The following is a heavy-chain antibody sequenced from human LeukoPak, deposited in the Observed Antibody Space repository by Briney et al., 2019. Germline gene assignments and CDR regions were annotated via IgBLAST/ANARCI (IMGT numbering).Heavy chain of an antibody. CDR2: IYPGDSDN. CDR1: GYSFTSYW. CDR3: ASGRSGSSPLFDY. D-gene: IGHD3-10*01. J-gene: IGHJ4*02. V-gene: IGHV5-51*01. Sequence: GESLKISCKGSGYSFTSYWIGWVRQMPGKGLVGMGIIYPGDSDNRYSASFQGQVTISADKSISTAYLQWSSLKASDTAMYYCASGRSGSSPLFDYWGQGTLVTVSS.